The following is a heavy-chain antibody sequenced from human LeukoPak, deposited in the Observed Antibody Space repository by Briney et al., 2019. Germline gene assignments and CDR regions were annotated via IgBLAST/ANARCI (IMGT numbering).Heavy chain of an antibody. CDR3: AELGITMIGGV. CDR2: ISSRGSTI. V-gene: IGHV3-48*03. Sequence: GGSLTLSCAASGFAFSSYEMNWVRQAPAKGREWVSYISSRGSTIYYADSLKGRFTISRDNAKNSLYLQMNSLRAEDTAVYYCAELGITMIGGVWGKGTTVTISS. CDR1: GFAFSSYE. J-gene: IGHJ6*04. D-gene: IGHD3-10*02.